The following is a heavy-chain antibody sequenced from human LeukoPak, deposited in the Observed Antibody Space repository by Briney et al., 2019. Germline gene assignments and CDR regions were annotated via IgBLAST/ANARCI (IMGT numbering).Heavy chain of an antibody. CDR2: ITPIFGTA. CDR3: ARVTATVTPGYYYYMDV. J-gene: IGHJ6*03. V-gene: IGHV1-69*13. Sequence: GASVKVSCKASGGTFSSYAISWVRQAPGQGLEWMGGITPIFGTANYAQKFQGRVTITADESTSTAYMELSSLRSEDTAVYYCARVTATVTPGYYYYMDVWGKGTTVTVSS. D-gene: IGHD4-11*01. CDR1: GGTFSSYA.